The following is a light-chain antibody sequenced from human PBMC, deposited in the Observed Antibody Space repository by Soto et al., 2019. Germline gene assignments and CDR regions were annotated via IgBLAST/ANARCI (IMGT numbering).Light chain of an antibody. CDR1: SRDVGAYNS. CDR2: DVS. Sequence: QSVLTQPASVSGSPGQSIAISCTGTSRDVGAYNSVSWYQQYPGKAPKLMIHDVSNRPSGVSDRFSGSKSGNTASLTISGLQAEDEADYYCGSYTSSNSYVFGSGTKVTVL. CDR3: GSYTSSNSYV. J-gene: IGLJ1*01. V-gene: IGLV2-14*01.